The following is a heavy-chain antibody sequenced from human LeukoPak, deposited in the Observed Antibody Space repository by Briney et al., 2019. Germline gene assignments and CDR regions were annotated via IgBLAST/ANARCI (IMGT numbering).Heavy chain of an antibody. D-gene: IGHD4-17*01. Sequence: SETLSLTCTVSGYSISSGYYWGWIRQPPGKGLEWIGSIYHSGSTYYNPSLKSRVTISVDTSKNQFSLKLSSVTAADTAVYYCARLGHDYGDYFLRYWGQGTLVTVSS. CDR1: GYSISSGYY. CDR2: IYHSGST. CDR3: ARLGHDYGDYFLRY. V-gene: IGHV4-38-2*02. J-gene: IGHJ4*02.